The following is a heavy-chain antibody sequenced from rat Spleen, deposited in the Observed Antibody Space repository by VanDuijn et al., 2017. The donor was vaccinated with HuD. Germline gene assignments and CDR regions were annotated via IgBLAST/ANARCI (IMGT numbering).Heavy chain of an antibody. CDR3: ARGGLGAPFAY. V-gene: IGHV4-2*01. Sequence: EVQLVESGGGLVQPGRSXXLSCAAXXFTXXXFPXXXVRXXPGXGXEWXXEIXXXSSTINFSPSVLKDKFIISRDNAQNTLYLQMSKLGAEDTATYYWARGGLGAPFAYWGQGALVTVSS. CDR1: XFTXXXFP. J-gene: IGHJ3*01. CDR2: IXXXSSTI. D-gene: IGHD5-1*01.